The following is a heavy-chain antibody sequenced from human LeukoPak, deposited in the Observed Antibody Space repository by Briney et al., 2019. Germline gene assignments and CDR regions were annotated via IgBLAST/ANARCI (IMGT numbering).Heavy chain of an antibody. CDR2: VSYDGSNK. Sequence: GGSLRLSCAASGFTFSSYAMHWVRQAPGKGLEWVAVVSYDGSNKYYADSVKGRFTISRDNSKNTLYLQMNSLRAEDTAVYYCAKEQLTWGQGTLVTVSS. D-gene: IGHD3-10*01. V-gene: IGHV3-30*04. J-gene: IGHJ5*02. CDR3: AKEQLT. CDR1: GFTFSSYA.